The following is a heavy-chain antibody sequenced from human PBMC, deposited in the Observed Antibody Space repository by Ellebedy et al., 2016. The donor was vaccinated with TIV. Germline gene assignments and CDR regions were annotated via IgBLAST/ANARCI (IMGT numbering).Heavy chain of an antibody. CDR1: GSTFSNFA. V-gene: IGHV3-30*02. CDR2: IQSDARDI. D-gene: IGHD2-2*01. CDR3: AKETLSTRPFDS. Sequence: PGGSLRLSCAASGSTFSNFAMHWVRQAPGKGLEWMAFIQSDARDIFYADSVEGRFTISRDNSKNTLYLQMSSLRAEDTAVYYCAKETLSTRPFDSWGQGTLVTVSA. J-gene: IGHJ4*02.